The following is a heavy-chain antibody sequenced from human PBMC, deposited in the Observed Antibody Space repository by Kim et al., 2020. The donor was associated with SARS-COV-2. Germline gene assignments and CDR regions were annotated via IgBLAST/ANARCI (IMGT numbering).Heavy chain of an antibody. D-gene: IGHD2-21*02. CDR3: ARDTTWGYGGNSLFDY. J-gene: IGHJ4*02. Sequence: ASVKVSCKASGYIFTSYGISWVRQAPGQGLEWMGWISAYNGNTNYAQKLQGRVTMTTDTSTSTAYLELRSLRSDDTAVYYCARDTTWGYGGNSLFDYWGQGTLVTVSS. V-gene: IGHV1-18*01. CDR2: ISAYNGNT. CDR1: GYIFTSYG.